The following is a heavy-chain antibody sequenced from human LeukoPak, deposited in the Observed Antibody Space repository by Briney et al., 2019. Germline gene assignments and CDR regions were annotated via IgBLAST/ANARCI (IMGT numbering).Heavy chain of an antibody. Sequence: GGSLRLSCQGSGYSFTNYWIAWVRQMSGKGLEFMGFIYPADSNTRYSPSFQGQVTISADKSISTAYLQWSSLTASDTAMYYCARLKYGDYEPFDYWGQGTLVTVSS. J-gene: IGHJ4*02. V-gene: IGHV5-51*01. CDR3: ARLKYGDYEPFDY. CDR1: GYSFTNYW. D-gene: IGHD4-17*01. CDR2: IYPADSNT.